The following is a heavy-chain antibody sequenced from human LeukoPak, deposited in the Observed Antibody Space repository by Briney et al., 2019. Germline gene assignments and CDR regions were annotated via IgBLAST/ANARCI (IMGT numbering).Heavy chain of an antibody. CDR1: GFTFSSYS. V-gene: IGHV3-21*01. D-gene: IGHD6-6*01. CDR2: ISSSSSYI. J-gene: IGHJ3*02. Sequence: GGSLRLSCAASGFTFSSYSMNWVRQAPGKGLEWVPSISSSSSYIYYADSVKGRFTISRDNAKNSLYLQMNSLRAEDTAVYYCASDAYLYSSSAGERLNAFDIWGQGTMVTVSS. CDR3: ASDAYLYSSSAGERLNAFDI.